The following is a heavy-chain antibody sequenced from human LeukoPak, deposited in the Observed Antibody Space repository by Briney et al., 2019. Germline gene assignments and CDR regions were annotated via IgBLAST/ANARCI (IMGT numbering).Heavy chain of an antibody. CDR3: AKDYPPYYYDSSGLYFDY. J-gene: IGHJ4*02. CDR2: ISGSGGST. Sequence: GGSLRLSCAASGFTFSSYGMSWVRQAPGKGLEWVSAISGSGGSTYYADSVKGRFTISRDNSKNTLYLQMNSLRAEDTAVYYCAKDYPPYYYDSSGLYFDYWGQGTLVTVSS. D-gene: IGHD3-22*01. V-gene: IGHV3-23*01. CDR1: GFTFSSYG.